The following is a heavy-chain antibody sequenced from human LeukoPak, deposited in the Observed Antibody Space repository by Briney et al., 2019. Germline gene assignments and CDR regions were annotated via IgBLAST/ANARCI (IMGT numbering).Heavy chain of an antibody. CDR2: IYPGDSDT. Sequence: GESLKISCKASGYSFISYWIGWVRQMPGKGLEWMGVIYPGDSDTRYSPSFQGQVTISVDKSISTAYLQWSSLKASDTAMYYCATTGPEYSSSWYLHFWGQGTLVTVSS. J-gene: IGHJ4*02. CDR1: GYSFISYW. CDR3: ATTGPEYSSSWYLHF. D-gene: IGHD6-13*01. V-gene: IGHV5-51*01.